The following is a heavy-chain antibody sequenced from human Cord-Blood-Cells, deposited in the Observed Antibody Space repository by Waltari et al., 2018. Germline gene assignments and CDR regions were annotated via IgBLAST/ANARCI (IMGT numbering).Heavy chain of an antibody. CDR1: GFTFSSYA. Sequence: EVQLLESGGGLVQPGGSLRISCAASGFTFSSYAMSWVRKAPGKGLEWVSAISGCVVITDYAESVKGRFTIARDNSKNTLYLQMNSLRAEDTAVYYCVTRPSLFHYWGQGTLVTVSS. CDR3: VTRPSLFHY. J-gene: IGHJ4*02. D-gene: IGHD2-21*01. V-gene: IGHV3-23*01. CDR2: ISGCVVIT.